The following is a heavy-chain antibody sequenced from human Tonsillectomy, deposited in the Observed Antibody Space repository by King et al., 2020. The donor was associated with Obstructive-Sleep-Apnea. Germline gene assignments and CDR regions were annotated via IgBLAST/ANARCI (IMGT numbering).Heavy chain of an antibody. J-gene: IGHJ6*02. CDR1: GFTFSSHA. CDR2: MSADGSNK. V-gene: IGHV3-30-3*01. CDR3: ARGVDYAMDV. D-gene: IGHD3-10*01. Sequence: VQLVESGGGVVKPGRSLRLSCEASGFTFSSHAFHWVRQAPGKGLEWVALMSADGSNKYYADSVKGRFTISRDNSKNTLYLQMNSLRPEDTTVYFCARGVDYAMDVWGQGTTVTVSS.